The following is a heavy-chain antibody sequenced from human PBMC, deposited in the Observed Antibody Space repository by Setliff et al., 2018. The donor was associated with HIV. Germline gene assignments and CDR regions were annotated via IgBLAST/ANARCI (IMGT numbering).Heavy chain of an antibody. CDR1: GYTFTSYY. Sequence: ASVKVSCKASGYTFTSYYIHWVRQAPGQGLEWMGMITPIGGGTNYAQKFQGRVTMTTDTSTYTAFMELRSLKSDDTAVYYCARDRLTAGKYCSDSRCDDAFDIWGQGTMVTVSS. CDR3: ARDRLTAGKYCSDSRCDDAFDI. J-gene: IGHJ3*02. V-gene: IGHV1-46*01. CDR2: ITPIGGGT. D-gene: IGHD2-15*01.